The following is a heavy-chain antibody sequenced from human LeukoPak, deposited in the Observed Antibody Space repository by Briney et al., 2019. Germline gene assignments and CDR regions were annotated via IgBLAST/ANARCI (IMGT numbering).Heavy chain of an antibody. Sequence: SGPTLVKPTQTLTLTCTFSGFSLSTSGVGVGWIRQPPGKALEWLALVYWDDDKRYSPSLKSRLTITKDTSKNQVVLTMTNMDPVDTATYYCAFRRGSSTGFDYWGQGTLVTVSS. J-gene: IGHJ4*02. CDR1: GFSLSTSGVG. D-gene: IGHD2-2*01. V-gene: IGHV2-5*02. CDR2: VYWDDDK. CDR3: AFRRGSSTGFDY.